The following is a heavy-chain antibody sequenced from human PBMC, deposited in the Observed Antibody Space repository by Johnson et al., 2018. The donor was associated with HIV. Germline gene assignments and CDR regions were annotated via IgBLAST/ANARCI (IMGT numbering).Heavy chain of an antibody. CDR3: ARAGDYDILTGSLMKGAFDI. Sequence: VQLVESGGGLIQPGGSLRLSCAASGFTFSSYDMHWVRQATGEGLEWVSGIGTAGDTYYPDSVKGRFTVSRENAKNSLYLQMNSLRAGDTAAYYCARAGDYDILTGSLMKGAFDIWGQGTMVTVSS. CDR1: GFTFSSYD. V-gene: IGHV3-13*01. D-gene: IGHD3-9*01. CDR2: IGTAGDT. J-gene: IGHJ3*02.